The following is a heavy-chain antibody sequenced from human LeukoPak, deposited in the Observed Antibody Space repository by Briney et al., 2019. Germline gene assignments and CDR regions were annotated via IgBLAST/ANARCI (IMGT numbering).Heavy chain of an antibody. Sequence: PGGSLRLSCAASGFTFDDYAMHWVRQAPGKGLEWVSGISWNSGSIGYADSVKGRFTISRDNAKNSLYLQMNSLRAEDTALYYCAKIAGSGDPFDYWGQGTLVTVSS. CDR3: AKIAGSGDPFDY. D-gene: IGHD7-27*01. V-gene: IGHV3-9*01. CDR1: GFTFDDYA. J-gene: IGHJ4*02. CDR2: ISWNSGSI.